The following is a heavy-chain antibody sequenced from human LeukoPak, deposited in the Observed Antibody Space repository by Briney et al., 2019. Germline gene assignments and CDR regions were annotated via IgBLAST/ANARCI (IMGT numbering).Heavy chain of an antibody. CDR3: ATSPDFWLSFDP. CDR1: GYTLTELS. D-gene: IGHD3-3*01. CDR2: FDPEDGET. J-gene: IGHJ5*02. Sequence: ASVKVSCKVSGYTLTELSMHWVRQAPGKGLEWMGGFDPEDGETIYAQKFQGRVTMTEDTSTDTAYMELSSLRSEDTAVYYCATSPDFWLSFDPWGQGTLVTASS. V-gene: IGHV1-24*01.